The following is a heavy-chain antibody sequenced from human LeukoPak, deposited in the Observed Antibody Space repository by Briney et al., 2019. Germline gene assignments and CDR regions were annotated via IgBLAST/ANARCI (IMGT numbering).Heavy chain of an antibody. D-gene: IGHD6-6*01. CDR3: ARLTRLSTSPDRYYLDY. V-gene: IGHV4-4*09. Sequence: SETLSLTCAVSGDSISSYYWSWIRQPPGKGLEWIGYIYTSGGTNYIPSLKGRVTISIDTSKSQFSLKLSSVTAADSAVYYCARLTRLSTSPDRYYLDYWGQGTLVTVSS. CDR1: GDSISSYY. CDR2: IYTSGGT. J-gene: IGHJ4*02.